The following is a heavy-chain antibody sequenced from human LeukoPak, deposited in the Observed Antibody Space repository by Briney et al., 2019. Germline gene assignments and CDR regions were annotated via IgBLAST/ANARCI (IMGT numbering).Heavy chain of an antibody. D-gene: IGHD3-3*01. V-gene: IGHV4-34*01. CDR3: ARAPVLRFLGWYFDL. J-gene: IGHJ2*01. CDR2: INHSGST. CDR1: GGSFSGYY. Sequence: PSETLSLTCAVYGGSFSGYYWSWIRQPPGKGLEWIGEINHSGSTNYNPSLKSRVTISVDTSKNQFSLKLSSVTAADTAVYYCARAPVLRFLGWYFDLWGRGTLVTVSS.